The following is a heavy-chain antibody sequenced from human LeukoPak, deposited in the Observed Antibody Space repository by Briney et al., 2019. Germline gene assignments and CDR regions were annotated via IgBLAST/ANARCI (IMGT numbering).Heavy chain of an antibody. D-gene: IGHD3-10*01. V-gene: IGHV1-24*01. Sequence: ASVKVSCKVSGYTLTELSIHWVRQAPGKGLEWMGGVDHEDGETIYAQKFQGRVTMTEDTSTDIAYMELSSLRSEDTAVYYWATVLLRVRGSYYFDFWGQGTLATVSS. CDR3: ATVLLRVRGSYYFDF. J-gene: IGHJ4*02. CDR2: VDHEDGET. CDR1: GYTLTELS.